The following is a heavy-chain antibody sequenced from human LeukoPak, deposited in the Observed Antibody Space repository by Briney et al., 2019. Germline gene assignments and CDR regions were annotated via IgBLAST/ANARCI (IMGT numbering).Heavy chain of an antibody. CDR2: IKQDGREK. CDR1: GFTFSSYW. D-gene: IGHD3-22*01. J-gene: IGHJ3*02. V-gene: IGHV3-7*01. Sequence: GGSLRLSCAASGFTFSSYWMSWVRQAPGKGLEWVANIKQDGREKYYVDSVKGRVTISRDNAKNSLYLQMNGLRAEDTAVYYCAREYLVTMIVVVISRGAFDIWGQGTMVTVSS. CDR3: AREYLVTMIVVVISRGAFDI.